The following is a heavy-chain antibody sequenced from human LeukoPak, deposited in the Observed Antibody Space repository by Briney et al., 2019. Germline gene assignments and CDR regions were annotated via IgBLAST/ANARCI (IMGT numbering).Heavy chain of an antibody. J-gene: IGHJ4*02. V-gene: IGHV3-23*01. CDR1: GFTFTSYS. CDR3: AKDPKQIIVGATFDY. CDR2: ISGSGGST. D-gene: IGHD1-26*01. Sequence: GGSLRLSCAASGFTFTSYSMNWVRQAPGKGLEWVSAISGSGGSTYYADSVKGRFTISRDNSKNTLYLQMNSLRAEDTAVYYCAKDPKQIIVGATFDYWGQGTLVTVSS.